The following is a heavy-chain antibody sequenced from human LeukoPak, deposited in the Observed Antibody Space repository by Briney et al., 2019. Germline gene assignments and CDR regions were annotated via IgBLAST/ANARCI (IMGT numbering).Heavy chain of an antibody. J-gene: IGHJ6*03. CDR2: INHSGST. D-gene: IGHD3-16*01. V-gene: IGHV4-39*07. CDR3: AREFGYYYYMDV. CDR1: GGSISSSSSY. Sequence: SETLSLTCTVSGGSISSSSSYWSWIRQPPGKGLEWIGEINHSGSTNYNPSLKSRVTISVDTSKNQFSLKLSSVTAADTAVYYCAREFGYYYYMDVWGKGTTVTVSS.